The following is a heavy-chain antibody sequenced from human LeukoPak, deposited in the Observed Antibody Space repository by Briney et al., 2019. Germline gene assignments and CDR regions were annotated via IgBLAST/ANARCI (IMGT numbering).Heavy chain of an antibody. V-gene: IGHV3-30-3*01. CDR2: ISYDGSNK. D-gene: IGHD2-2*01. CDR1: GFTFSSYA. J-gene: IGHJ3*02. Sequence: GGSLRLSCAASGFTFSSYAMHWVRQAPGKGLEWVAVISYDGSNKYYADSVKGRFTISRDDSKNTLYLQMNSLRAEDTAMYYCANFLIVVVPAASLVGAAAEDERFDIWGQGTMVTVSS. CDR3: ANFLIVVVPAASLVGAAAEDERFDI.